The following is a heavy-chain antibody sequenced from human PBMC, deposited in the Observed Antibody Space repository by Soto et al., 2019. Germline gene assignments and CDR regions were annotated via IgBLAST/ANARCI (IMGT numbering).Heavy chain of an antibody. V-gene: IGHV3-30-3*01. Sequence: GGSLRLSCAASGFTFSSYAMHWVRQAPGKGLEWVAVISYDGSNKYYADSVKGRFTISRDNSKNTLYLQMNSLRAEDTAVYYCARDGLNYDSSGYFWFDPWGQGTLVTVSS. D-gene: IGHD3-22*01. CDR2: ISYDGSNK. CDR1: GFTFSSYA. CDR3: ARDGLNYDSSGYFWFDP. J-gene: IGHJ5*02.